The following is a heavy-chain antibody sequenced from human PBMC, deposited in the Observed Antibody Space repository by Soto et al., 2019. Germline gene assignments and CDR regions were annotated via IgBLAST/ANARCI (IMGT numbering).Heavy chain of an antibody. V-gene: IGHV3-23*01. J-gene: IGHJ4*02. Sequence: EVKLLESGGGLIQPGGSLRLSCAASGFSITSYAMSWVRQAPGKGLEWVSTISGNGANIFYGDSVKGRFTISRDTSENTVYLQMNSLRAEEDTAVYSCAKKMSGSYTYFDYWGQGTLVTVSS. CDR2: ISGNGANI. CDR1: GFSITSYA. CDR3: AKKMSGSYTYFDY. D-gene: IGHD1-26*01.